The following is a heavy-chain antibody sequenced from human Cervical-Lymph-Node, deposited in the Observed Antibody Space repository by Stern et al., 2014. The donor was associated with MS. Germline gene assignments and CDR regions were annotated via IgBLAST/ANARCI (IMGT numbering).Heavy chain of an antibody. Sequence: VQLVQSGAEVKEPGATVKISCKVSGYTFIDYYLHWVRQAPGKGLEWMGLVDPKDGATKLSESFQDRFTITADTSIATAYMDLSGLRSEDTAIYYCTSRNFGPWGQGTLVTVSS. CDR2: VDPKDGAT. J-gene: IGHJ5*02. CDR1: GYTFIDYY. CDR3: TSRNFGP. V-gene: IGHV1-69-2*01.